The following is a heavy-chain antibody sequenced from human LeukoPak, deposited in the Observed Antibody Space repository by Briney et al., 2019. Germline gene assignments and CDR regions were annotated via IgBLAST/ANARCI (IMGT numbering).Heavy chain of an antibody. D-gene: IGHD3-22*01. CDR2: IIPILGIA. Sequence: ASVKVSCKASGGTFSSYAISWVRQAPGQGLEWMGRIIPILGIANYAQKFQGRVTITADKSTSTAYMELSSLRSEDTAVYYCGSDPYYYDSSGYESADYWGQGTLVTVSS. J-gene: IGHJ4*02. CDR1: GGTFSSYA. CDR3: GSDPYYYDSSGYESADY. V-gene: IGHV1-69*04.